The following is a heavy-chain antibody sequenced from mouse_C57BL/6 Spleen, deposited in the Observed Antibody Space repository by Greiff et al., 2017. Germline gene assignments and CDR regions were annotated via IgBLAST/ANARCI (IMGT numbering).Heavy chain of an antibody. J-gene: IGHJ4*01. V-gene: IGHV7-3*01. CDR3: ARYKDGYAMEY. CDR1: GFTFTDYY. Sequence: EVKVVESGGGLVQPGGSLSLSCAASGFTFTDYYMSWVRQPPGKALEWLGFIRNKANGYTTEYSASVKGRFTISRDNSRSILYLQMNALRAEDSATYYCARYKDGYAMEYWGQGTSVTVSS. CDR2: IRNKANGYTT.